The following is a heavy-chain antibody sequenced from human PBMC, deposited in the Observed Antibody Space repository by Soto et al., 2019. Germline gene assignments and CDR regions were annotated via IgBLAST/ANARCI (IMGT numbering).Heavy chain of an antibody. D-gene: IGHD3-16*01. CDR3: TKARLWGGDGYNSYYYNAMDV. CDR1: GFTFDDYA. V-gene: IGHV3-9*01. CDR2: ISWNSGRI. J-gene: IGHJ6*02. Sequence: EMQLVESGGGLVQPGMSLRLSCAASGFTFDDYAMYWVRQVPGKGLEWVSGISWNSGRIGYADSVKGRFTISRDNAKNSLYLQMNSLRPEDTALSYCTKARLWGGDGYNSYYYNAMDVWGQGTTVTVSS.